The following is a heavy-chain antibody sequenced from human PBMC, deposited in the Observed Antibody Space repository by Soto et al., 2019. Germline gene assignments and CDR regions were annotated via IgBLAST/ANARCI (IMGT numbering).Heavy chain of an antibody. Sequence: QEQLVQSGAEVKKPGSSVKVSCKASGGTFSSYAISWVRQAPGQGLEWMGGIIPLFGTANYAQKFKGGVTITVDKSTSRAYMELSSLRSEDTAVYYCARDQWRGSCYYYYGMDVWGQGTTVTVSS. V-gene: IGHV1-69*06. CDR3: ARDQWRGSCYYYYGMDV. J-gene: IGHJ6*02. CDR2: IIPLFGTA. CDR1: GGTFSSYA. D-gene: IGHD6-19*01.